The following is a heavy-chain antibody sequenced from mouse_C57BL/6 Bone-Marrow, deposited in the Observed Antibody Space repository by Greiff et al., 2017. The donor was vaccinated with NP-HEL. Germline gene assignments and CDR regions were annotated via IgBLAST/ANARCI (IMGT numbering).Heavy chain of an antibody. CDR2: IYPGSGNT. CDR3: AREYGSDAMDY. D-gene: IGHD1-1*01. Sequence: QVQLKESGPELVKPGASVKISCKASGYSFTSYYIHWVKQRPGQGLEWIGWIYPGSGNTKYNEKFKGKATLTADTSSSTAYMQLSSLTSEDSAVYYCAREYGSDAMDYWGQGTSVTVSS. CDR1: GYSFTSYY. J-gene: IGHJ4*01. V-gene: IGHV1-66*01.